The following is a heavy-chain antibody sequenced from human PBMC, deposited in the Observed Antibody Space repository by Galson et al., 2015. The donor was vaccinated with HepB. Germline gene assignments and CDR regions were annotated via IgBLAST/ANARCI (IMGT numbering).Heavy chain of an antibody. CDR3: ARFERGRVDY. CDR1: GGSISSSSYY. D-gene: IGHD1-1*01. J-gene: IGHJ4*02. Sequence: SETLSLTCTVSGGSISSSSYYWGWIRQPPGKGLEWIGSIYYSGSTYYNPSLKSRVTISVDMSKNQFSLKLSSVTAADTAVYYCARFERGRVDYWGQGTLVTVSS. V-gene: IGHV4-39*01. CDR2: IYYSGST.